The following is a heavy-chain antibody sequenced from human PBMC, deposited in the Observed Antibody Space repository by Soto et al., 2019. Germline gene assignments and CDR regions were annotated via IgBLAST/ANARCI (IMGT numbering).Heavy chain of an antibody. CDR3: ARDTTPPCSGGSCYSFGGRFPGSFDL. D-gene: IGHD2-15*01. CDR1: GFTFSSYS. V-gene: IGHV3-21*01. Sequence: EVQLVESGGGLVKPGGSLRLSCAASGFTFSSYSMNWVRQAPGKGLEWVSSISSSSSYIYYADSVKGRFTISRDNAKNSLYLQMNSLRAEDTAVYYCARDTTPPCSGGSCYSFGGRFPGSFDLWGRGTLVTVSS. CDR2: ISSSSSYI. J-gene: IGHJ2*01.